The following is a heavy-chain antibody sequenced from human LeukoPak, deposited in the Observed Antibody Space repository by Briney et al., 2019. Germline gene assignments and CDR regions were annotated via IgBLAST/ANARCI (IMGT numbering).Heavy chain of an antibody. D-gene: IGHD6-13*01. CDR2: ISSNSTYR. J-gene: IGHJ4*02. CDR3: ATDPPYSRSGLYFDY. V-gene: IGHV3-21*06. Sequence: GGSLRLSCTASGFTFSTQTINWVRQAPGKGLEWVSSISSNSTYRYYADSVKGRFTISRDNAKNSLFLQMNSLRAEDTAVYYCATDPPYSRSGLYFDYWGQGTLVTVSS. CDR1: GFTFSTQT.